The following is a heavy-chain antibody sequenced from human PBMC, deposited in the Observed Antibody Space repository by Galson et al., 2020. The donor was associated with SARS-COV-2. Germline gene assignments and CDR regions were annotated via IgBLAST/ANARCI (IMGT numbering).Heavy chain of an antibody. CDR3: ARNRAGGGYDHDY. CDR2: VSAGGHT. J-gene: IGHJ4*02. CDR1: GFSFSTYD. Sequence: GGSLRLSCAASGFSFSTYDVTWVRQAPGQGLEWVSTVSAGGHTYYTDSVKGRFTISRDNSKSTLYLEMNSLRAEDTAVYYCARNRAGGGYDHDYWGQGTLVTVSS. V-gene: IGHV3-23*01. D-gene: IGHD5-12*01.